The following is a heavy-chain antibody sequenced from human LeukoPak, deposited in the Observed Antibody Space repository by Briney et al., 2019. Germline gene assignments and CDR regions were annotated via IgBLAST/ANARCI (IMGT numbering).Heavy chain of an antibody. CDR2: ISSSGSTI. CDR3: ARVDGDNGAFDI. Sequence: GESLRLSCAASGFTFSSYEMNWVRQAPGKGLEWVSYISSSGSTIYYADSVKGRFTISRDNAKNSLYLQMNSLRAEDTAVYYCARVDGDNGAFDIWGQGTMVTVSS. CDR1: GFTFSSYE. V-gene: IGHV3-48*03. J-gene: IGHJ3*02. D-gene: IGHD4-17*01.